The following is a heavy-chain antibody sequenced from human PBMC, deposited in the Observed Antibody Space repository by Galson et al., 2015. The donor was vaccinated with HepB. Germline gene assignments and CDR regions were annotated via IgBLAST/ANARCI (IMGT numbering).Heavy chain of an antibody. Sequence: SLRLSCAASGFTFSSYAMSWVRQAPGKGLEWVSSISGSGDITHYSDSVKGRFTNSRDASQTTLYLQMNSLRAEDTAVYYCAKIPRTGVAARPGFDYWGQGTLVTVSS. V-gene: IGHV3-23*01. CDR3: AKIPRTGVAARPGFDY. CDR1: GFTFSSYA. J-gene: IGHJ4*02. D-gene: IGHD6-6*01. CDR2: ISGSGDIT.